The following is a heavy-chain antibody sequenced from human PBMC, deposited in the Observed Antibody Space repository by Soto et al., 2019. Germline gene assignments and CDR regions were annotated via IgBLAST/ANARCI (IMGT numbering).Heavy chain of an antibody. V-gene: IGHV4-39*01. J-gene: IGHJ6*02. CDR1: GGSISSSGYY. CDR2: IYYSGST. D-gene: IGHD2-2*03. Sequence: SETLSLTCTVSGGSISSSGYYWGWIRQPPGKGLEWIGNIYYSGSTYYNPSLKSRVTISIDTSKNQFSLKLSSVTAADTAVYYCARLNGYCISTNCHGYYGMDVWGQGTTVTVSS. CDR3: ARLNGYCISTNCHGYYGMDV.